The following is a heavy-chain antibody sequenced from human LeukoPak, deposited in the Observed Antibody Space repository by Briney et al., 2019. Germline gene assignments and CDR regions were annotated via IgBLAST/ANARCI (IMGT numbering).Heavy chain of an antibody. V-gene: IGHV3-11*01. D-gene: IGHD1-26*01. CDR3: ARGGAHGMDV. J-gene: IGHJ6*02. CDR1: EFTFSDYY. CDR2: ISGVYDNI. Sequence: GGSLGLSCAASEFTFSDYYMTWIRQAPGRGLEWVSYISGVYDNIYYGDSVKGRFTISRDNAKNSVYLQMSSLRADDTAVYYCARGGAHGMDVWGQGTTVTVSS.